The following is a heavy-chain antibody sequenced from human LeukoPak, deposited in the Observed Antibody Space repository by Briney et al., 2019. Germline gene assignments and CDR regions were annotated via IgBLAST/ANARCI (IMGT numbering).Heavy chain of an antibody. CDR1: GVTVITND. Sequence: GGSLSLSCTASGVTVITNDMTWVRQAQGKGLDWVSVLYSDGNTKYADSVQGRFTISRDNSKNTLYLEMNSLSPDDTAVYYCARGVEPLAANTLAYWGQGTLVTVSS. J-gene: IGHJ4*02. CDR2: LYSDGNT. CDR3: ARGVEPLAANTLAY. D-gene: IGHD1-14*01. V-gene: IGHV3-53*01.